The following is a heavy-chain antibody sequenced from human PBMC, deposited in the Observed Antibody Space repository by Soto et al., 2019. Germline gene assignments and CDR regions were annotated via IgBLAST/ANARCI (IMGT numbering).Heavy chain of an antibody. J-gene: IGHJ6*02. Sequence: QVQLQESGPGLVKPSETLSLTCTVSGGSIDGYNCSWIRQPPGKSLEWVGYVYYSGGSRYNPSLESRVTLSMGTSKSQFSLQLRSVTAADTAVYYCVGQGIGNLHGLVDVWGRGTTVTVSS. CDR3: VGQGIGNLHGLVDV. CDR2: VYYSGGS. V-gene: IGHV4-59*08. CDR1: GGSIDGYN. D-gene: IGHD3-10*01.